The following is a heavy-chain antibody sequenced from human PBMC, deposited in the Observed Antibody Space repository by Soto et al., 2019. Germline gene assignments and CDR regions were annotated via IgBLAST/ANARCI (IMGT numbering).Heavy chain of an antibody. V-gene: IGHV3-48*02. CDR2: ISSSSSPI. Sequence: EVQLVESGGGLVQPGGSLRLSCTASGFTFSTYGMNWVRQAPGRGLEWVSYISSSSSPIYYADSVKGRFTISRDNAKNSLSLQMNSLRDEDTAVYYCARDDYDSNHAFDIWGQGTMVTVSS. D-gene: IGHD3-10*01. CDR3: ARDDYDSNHAFDI. J-gene: IGHJ3*02. CDR1: GFTFSTYG.